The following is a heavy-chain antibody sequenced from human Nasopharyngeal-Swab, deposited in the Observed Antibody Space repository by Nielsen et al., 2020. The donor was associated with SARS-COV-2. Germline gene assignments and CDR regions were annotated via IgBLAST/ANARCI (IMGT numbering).Heavy chain of an antibody. J-gene: IGHJ4*02. CDR3: ARVGGARGYSYGQFDY. Sequence: ASVKVSCKASGYTFTSYYMHWVRQAPGHGLEWMGIINPSGGSTSYAQKFQGRVTMTRDTSTSTVYMELSSLRSEDTAVYYCARVGGARGYSYGQFDYWGQGTLVTVSS. D-gene: IGHD5-18*01. CDR1: GYTFTSYY. CDR2: INPSGGST. V-gene: IGHV1-46*01.